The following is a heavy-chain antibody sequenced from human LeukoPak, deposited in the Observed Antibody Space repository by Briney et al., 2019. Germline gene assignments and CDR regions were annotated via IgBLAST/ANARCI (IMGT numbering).Heavy chain of an antibody. CDR2: ISGSGSTV. J-gene: IGHJ6*02. V-gene: IGHV3-11*01. Sequence: GGSLRLSCAASGFTFSDYYMNWIRQAPGKGLEWVSYISGSGSTVYYADSAQGRFTFSRDNAENSLFLQMNSLRAEDTAVYYCARDKIHYGIWSALKPRPTYYYGMDVWGQGTTVTVSS. CDR3: ARDKIHYGIWSALKPRPTYYYGMDV. CDR1: GFTFSDYY. D-gene: IGHD3-3*01.